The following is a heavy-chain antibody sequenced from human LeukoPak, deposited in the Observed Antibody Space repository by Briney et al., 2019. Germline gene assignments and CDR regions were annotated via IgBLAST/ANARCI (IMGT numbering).Heavy chain of an antibody. D-gene: IGHD4/OR15-4a*01. V-gene: IGHV3-30*04. CDR1: GSTFSTDA. CDR2: ISDDGSKI. Sequence: GGSLRLSCAASGSTFSTDAMHWVRQAPGKGLEWVAVISDDGSKIYYADSVKGRFTISRDNSKNTLCLQMNSLRPEDTAVYYCAKVSLNMVNDAFDIWGQGTVVTVSS. J-gene: IGHJ3*02. CDR3: AKVSLNMVNDAFDI.